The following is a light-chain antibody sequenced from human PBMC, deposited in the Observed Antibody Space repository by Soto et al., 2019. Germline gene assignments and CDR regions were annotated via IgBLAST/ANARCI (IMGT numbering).Light chain of an antibody. J-gene: IGLJ1*01. CDR2: EVS. CDR3: SSYTTSSTVV. V-gene: IGLV2-14*03. Sequence: QSVLTQPASVFGSPGQSITISSTGTSSAVGGYNFVSWYQQHPGKAPKLMIYEVSNRPSGVSNRFSGSKSGNTASLTISGLQPEDEADYYCSSYTTSSTVVFGTGTKVTVL. CDR1: SSAVGGYNF.